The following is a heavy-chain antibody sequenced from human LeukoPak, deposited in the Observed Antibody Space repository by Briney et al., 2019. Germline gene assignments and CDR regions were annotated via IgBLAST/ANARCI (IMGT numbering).Heavy chain of an antibody. D-gene: IGHD2-21*02. Sequence: GAAVTVSFTSSGYRFISNYIQWVRQAPGLGPAWMGWMHPGNGSTRYAEKFQGMVTMTRATSINTAYMDLSSLRSDDTAVYYCAREGSYCVGGDCYSFDFWGQGTLITVSS. CDR3: AREGSYCVGGDCYSFDF. CDR1: GYRFISNY. CDR2: MHPGNGST. V-gene: IGHV1-2*02. J-gene: IGHJ4*02.